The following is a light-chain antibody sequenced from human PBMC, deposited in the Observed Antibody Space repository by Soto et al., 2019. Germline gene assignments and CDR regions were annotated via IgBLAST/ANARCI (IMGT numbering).Light chain of an antibody. CDR3: QQADSLPLVT. Sequence: EIVLTQSRVTLSVSPGERATLSCRASQSVNSNLAWYQQKPGQAPRLLIYGASTRATGIPASFIGNGSGTEFTLTISSLQPEDFATYYCQQADSLPLVTFGQGTRLEIK. J-gene: IGKJ5*01. CDR1: QSVNSN. CDR2: GAS. V-gene: IGKV3-15*01.